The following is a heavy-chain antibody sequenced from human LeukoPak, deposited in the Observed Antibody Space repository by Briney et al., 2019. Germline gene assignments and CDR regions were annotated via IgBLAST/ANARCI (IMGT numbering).Heavy chain of an antibody. CDR1: GGSIVRYY. J-gene: IGHJ4*02. Sequence: PSETLSLTCSVSGGSIVRYYWSWIRQPPGKGLEWIGYIYYTGNTNYNPSLKSRLTISVDTSKNQFSLKLSSVTAADTAVYYCARTLRRSYYYGSGNFDYWGQGTLVTVSS. CDR2: IYYTGNT. CDR3: ARTLRRSYYYGSGNFDY. D-gene: IGHD3-10*01. V-gene: IGHV4-59*08.